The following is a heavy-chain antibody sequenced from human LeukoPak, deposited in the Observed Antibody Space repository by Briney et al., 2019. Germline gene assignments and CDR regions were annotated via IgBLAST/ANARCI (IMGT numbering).Heavy chain of an antibody. Sequence: PSETLSLTCTVSGGSISSYYWSWIRQPPGKGLEWIGYIYYSGSTNYNPSLKSRVTISVDTSKNQFYLKLSSVTAADTAVYYCASARGYSGYLYGYYFGYWGQGTLVTVSS. J-gene: IGHJ4*02. CDR1: GGSISSYY. V-gene: IGHV4-59*01. CDR3: ASARGYSGYLYGYYFGY. D-gene: IGHD5-12*01. CDR2: IYYSGST.